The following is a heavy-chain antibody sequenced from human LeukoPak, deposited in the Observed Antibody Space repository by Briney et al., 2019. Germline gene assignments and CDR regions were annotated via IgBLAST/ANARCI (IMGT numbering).Heavy chain of an antibody. Sequence: GASVKVSCKASGYTFTSYGISWVRQAPGQGLEWMGWISAYNGNTNYAQKLQGRVTMTTDTSTSTAYMELRSLRSDDTAVYYCAIRNEYSSTTGFDYWGQGTLVTVSS. CDR2: ISAYNGNT. V-gene: IGHV1-18*01. CDR3: AIRNEYSSTTGFDY. J-gene: IGHJ4*02. D-gene: IGHD6-6*01. CDR1: GYTFTSYG.